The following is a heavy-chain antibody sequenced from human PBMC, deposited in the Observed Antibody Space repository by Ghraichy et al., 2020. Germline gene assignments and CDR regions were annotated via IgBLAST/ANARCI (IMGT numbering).Heavy chain of an antibody. D-gene: IGHD2-15*01. Sequence: GGSLRLSCAASGFTFSSYAMSWVRQAPGKGLEWVSAVSGSGGSTYYADSVKGRFTISRDNSKNTLYLQMNSLRAEDTAVYYCAKDQKLLHYYYGMDVWGQGTTVTVSS. CDR1: GFTFSSYA. J-gene: IGHJ6*02. V-gene: IGHV3-23*01. CDR2: VSGSGGST. CDR3: AKDQKLLHYYYGMDV.